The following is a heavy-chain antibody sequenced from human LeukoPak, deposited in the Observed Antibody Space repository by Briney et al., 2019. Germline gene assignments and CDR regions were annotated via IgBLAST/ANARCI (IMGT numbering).Heavy chain of an antibody. CDR1: GFTFRSFW. J-gene: IGHJ4*02. CDR3: ARHSSSWEFDQ. D-gene: IGHD6-13*01. Sequence: PGGSLRLSCAASGFTFRSFWMSWVRQAPGKGLEWVANIKQDGREKYYVDSAKGRFTISRDNAKTSLYLQMNSLRAEDTAAYYCARHSSSWEFDQWGQGTLVIVSS. CDR2: IKQDGREK. V-gene: IGHV3-7*04.